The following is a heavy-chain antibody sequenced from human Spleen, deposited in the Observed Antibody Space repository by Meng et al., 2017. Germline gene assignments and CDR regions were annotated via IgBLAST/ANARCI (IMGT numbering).Heavy chain of an antibody. CDR1: GFTFGTSA. Sequence: GESLKISCAVSGFTFGTSAMSWVRQAPGKGLEWVSFISISGETTSYADSVKGRFTISRDNSKNTLYLQMNSLRAEDTAVYYCARVLMDSSGWYEGDAFDIWGQGTMVTVSS. CDR3: ARVLMDSSGWYEGDAFDI. V-gene: IGHV3-23*01. D-gene: IGHD6-19*01. CDR2: ISISGETT. J-gene: IGHJ3*02.